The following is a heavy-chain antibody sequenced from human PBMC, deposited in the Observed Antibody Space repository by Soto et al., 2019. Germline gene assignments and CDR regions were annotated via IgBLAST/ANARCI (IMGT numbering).Heavy chain of an antibody. CDR2: IYPGDSDT. V-gene: IGHV5-51*03. J-gene: IGHJ4*02. Sequence: PGESLKISCKGSGYSFTSYWIGWVRQMPGKGLEWMGIIYPGDSDTRYSPSFQGQVTISADKSISTAYLQWSSLKASDTAMYYCARAKEVTRLYGDHAGYFDYWGQGTLVTVSS. D-gene: IGHD4-17*01. CDR3: ARAKEVTRLYGDHAGYFDY. CDR1: GYSFTSYW.